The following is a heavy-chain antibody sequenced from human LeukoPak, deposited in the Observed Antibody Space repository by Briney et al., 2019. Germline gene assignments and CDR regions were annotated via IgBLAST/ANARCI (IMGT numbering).Heavy chain of an antibody. V-gene: IGHV1-69*05. D-gene: IGHD5-12*01. J-gene: IGHJ4*02. Sequence: ASVKVSCKASGGTFSSYAISWVRQAPGQGLEWMGGIIPIFGTANYAQKFQGRVTITTAESTSTAYMELSSLRSEDTAVYYCARDGASGIVATTAFDYWGQGTLVTVSS. CDR3: ARDGASGIVATTAFDY. CDR1: GGTFSSYA. CDR2: IIPIFGTA.